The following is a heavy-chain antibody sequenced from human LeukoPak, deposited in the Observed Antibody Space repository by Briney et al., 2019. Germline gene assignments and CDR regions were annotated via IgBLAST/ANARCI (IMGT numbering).Heavy chain of an antibody. CDR1: GGSISSYY. J-gene: IGHJ5*01. Sequence: SETLSLTCTVSGGSISSYYWTWIRQPPGKGLEWIGYIYYSGSTNYNPSLESRVTISVDTSKNQFSLKLSSVTAADTAVYYCARGAQAWQLVPFDFWGQGALVAVSS. D-gene: IGHD6-13*01. CDR2: IYYSGST. CDR3: ARGAQAWQLVPFDF. V-gene: IGHV4-59*01.